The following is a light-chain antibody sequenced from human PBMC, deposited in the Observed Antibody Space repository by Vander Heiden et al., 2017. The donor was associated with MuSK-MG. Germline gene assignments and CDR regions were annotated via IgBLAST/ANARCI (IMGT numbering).Light chain of an antibody. CDR2: ETS. CDR1: QSVSSY. V-gene: IGKV3-11*01. Sequence: DIVLTQSPATLSLSPGERATLSCRASQSVSSYLAWYQQKPGQAPRLRIYETSNRATGIPARFSGSGSGTDVTLTTSSLEPEDFAVYYCQQRSNWPRITFGQGTRLEMK. CDR3: QQRSNWPRIT. J-gene: IGKJ5*01.